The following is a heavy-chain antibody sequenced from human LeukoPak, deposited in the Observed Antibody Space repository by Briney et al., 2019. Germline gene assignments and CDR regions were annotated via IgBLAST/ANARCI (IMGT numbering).Heavy chain of an antibody. J-gene: IGHJ4*02. CDR1: GYTFSGFY. V-gene: IGHV1-2*02. D-gene: IGHD1-26*01. CDR2: INPNSGGT. Sequence: ASVKVSCKASGYTFSGFYMHWVRQAPGQGLECMGWINPNSGGTNYAQKFQGRVTMTRDTSTSTVYMELSTLRSEDTADYYCARGPYSGNYYYFDYWGQGTLVTVSS. CDR3: ARGPYSGNYYYFDY.